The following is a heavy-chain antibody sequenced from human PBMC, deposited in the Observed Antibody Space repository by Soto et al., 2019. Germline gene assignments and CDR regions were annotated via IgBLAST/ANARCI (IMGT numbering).Heavy chain of an antibody. CDR1: GGSFSDYY. V-gene: IGHV4-34*01. CDR3: ARGAWDNSAYYFFDY. CDR2: INLNGYT. Sequence: QVQLQQWGAELLKPSETLSLTCAVYGGSFSDYYWTWIRQSPGKGLEWIGEINLNGYTKYSPSLQGRVTLSVDTTRKQVSLRLTSVTAADAAVYYCARGAWDNSAYYFFDYWGQGTLVTVSS. D-gene: IGHD3-22*01. J-gene: IGHJ4*02.